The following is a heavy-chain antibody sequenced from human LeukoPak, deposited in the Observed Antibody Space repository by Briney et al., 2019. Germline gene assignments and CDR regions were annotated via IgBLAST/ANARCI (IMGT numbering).Heavy chain of an antibody. J-gene: IGHJ4*02. CDR2: SANKANSYTT. CDR1: GFTFSDNY. V-gene: IGHV3-72*01. D-gene: IGHD1-26*01. Sequence: GGSLRLSCAASGFTFSDNYMDWVRQAPGKGLEWVGRSANKANSYTTEYAAPVKGRFTISRDDSKNSLYLQMNSLKTEDTAVYYCARYSGSPPRYDYWGQGTLVTVSS. CDR3: ARYSGSPPRYDY.